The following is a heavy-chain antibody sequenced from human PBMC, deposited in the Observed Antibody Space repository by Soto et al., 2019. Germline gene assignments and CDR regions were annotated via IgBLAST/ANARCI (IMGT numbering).Heavy chain of an antibody. Sequence: SETLSLTCDVYGGSFSGYIWTWIRQTPGKGLQWIGQINHSGSANYNPSLKSRITINPDTSKNQFSLQLNSVTPEDTAVYYCARDLSWLFDYWGQGTLVTVSS. V-gene: IGHV4-34*01. CDR3: ARDLSWLFDY. J-gene: IGHJ4*02. D-gene: IGHD3-22*01. CDR2: INHSGSA. CDR1: GGSFSGYI.